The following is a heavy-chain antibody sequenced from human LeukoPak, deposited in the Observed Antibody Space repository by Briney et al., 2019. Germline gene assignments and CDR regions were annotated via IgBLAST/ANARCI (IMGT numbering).Heavy chain of an antibody. V-gene: IGHV3-23*01. Sequence: GGSLRLSCAASGFTFSDEYMSWIRQAPGKGLEWVSGINRSSDSTSYADSVKGRFTISRDNSKNTLYLQMNSLRAEDTAVYYCVKDDNSGWFPPLDFWGQGTLVTVSS. CDR2: INRSSDST. CDR1: GFTFSDEY. D-gene: IGHD6-19*01. CDR3: VKDDNSGWFPPLDF. J-gene: IGHJ4*02.